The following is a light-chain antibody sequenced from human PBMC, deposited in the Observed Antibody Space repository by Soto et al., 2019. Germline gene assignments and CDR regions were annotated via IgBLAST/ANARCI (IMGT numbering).Light chain of an antibody. CDR1: QSVSSN. CDR2: GAS. CDR3: KQYNNWRSTMYT. J-gene: IGKJ2*01. Sequence: EIVMTQSPATLSVSPGERATLSCRASQSVSSNLAWYQQKPGQAPRLLIYGASTRATGIPARFSGSGSRTEFTLTISSLQSQDFEVYYCKQYNNWRSTMYTFGQGTKLEIK. V-gene: IGKV3-15*01.